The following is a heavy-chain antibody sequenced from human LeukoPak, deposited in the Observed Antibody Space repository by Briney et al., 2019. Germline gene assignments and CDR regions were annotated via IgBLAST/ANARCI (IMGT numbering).Heavy chain of an antibody. V-gene: IGHV4-34*01. J-gene: IGHJ4*02. Sequence: SETLSLTCAVYGGSFSNYYWSWIRQPPGKGLEWIGEINHSGSTNCNPSLKSRVTISVDTSKNQFSLKLSSATAADTAVYYCARHRPYVWGRYREIDYWGQGTLVTVSS. CDR2: INHSGST. D-gene: IGHD3-16*02. CDR3: ARHRPYVWGRYREIDY. CDR1: GGSFSNYY.